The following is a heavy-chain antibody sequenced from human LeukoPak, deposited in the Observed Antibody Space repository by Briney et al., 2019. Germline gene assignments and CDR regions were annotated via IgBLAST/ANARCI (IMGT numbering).Heavy chain of an antibody. D-gene: IGHD6-19*01. CDR2: IGGRGGRT. Sequence: GGSLRLSCAASGFIFGDYGMNWVRQAPGKGLEWVSGIGGRGGRTYYADSVQGRFTISRDNSNNTVDLQMNSLRAEDTTIYYCAKGRIAVAPYYGMDVWGRGTTVSVSS. CDR1: GFIFGDYG. V-gene: IGHV3-23*01. CDR3: AKGRIAVAPYYGMDV. J-gene: IGHJ6*02.